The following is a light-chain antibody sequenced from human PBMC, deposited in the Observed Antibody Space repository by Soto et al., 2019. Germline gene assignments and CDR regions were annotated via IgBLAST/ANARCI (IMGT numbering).Light chain of an antibody. CDR1: NSDVGAYNY. CDR3: LSYTITSILV. Sequence: QSALTQPASVSGSPGQSITISCTGTNSDVGAYNYVSWFQQHPGRAPKLIIFEVSNWPSGVSHRFSGSKSGNTASLTISGLQTEDEADYYCLSYTITSILVFGGGTKVTVL. CDR2: EVS. J-gene: IGLJ3*02. V-gene: IGLV2-14*01.